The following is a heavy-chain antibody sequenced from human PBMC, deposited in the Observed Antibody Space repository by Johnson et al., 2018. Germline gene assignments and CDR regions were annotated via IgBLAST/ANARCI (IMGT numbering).Heavy chain of an antibody. D-gene: IGHD5-24*01. CDR2: IIPIFGTA. CDR3: ARASYVEVAKIFPALDI. CDR1: GGTFSSYA. J-gene: IGHJ3*02. Sequence: VQLVESGAEVKKPGSSVKVSCKASGGTFSSYAISWVRQAPGQGLEWMGGIIPIFGTANYAQKFQGRVTITAGESTSTAYMELSSLRSEDTAVYYCARASYVEVAKIFPALDIWGQGTMVTVSS. V-gene: IGHV1-69*01.